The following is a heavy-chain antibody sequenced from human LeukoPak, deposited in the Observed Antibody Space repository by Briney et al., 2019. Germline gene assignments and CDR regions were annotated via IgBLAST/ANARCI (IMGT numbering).Heavy chain of an antibody. D-gene: IGHD3-16*01. J-gene: IGHJ4*02. CDR1: GFTFSSYG. CDR3: AKFGRQTQGGYFDY. V-gene: IGHV3-30*18. Sequence: GGSLRLSCAASGFTFSSYGMHWVRQAPGKGLEWVAVISYDGSNKYYADSVKGRFTISRDNSKNTLYLQMNSLRAEDTAVYYCAKFGRQTQGGYFDYWGQGTLVTVSS. CDR2: ISYDGSNK.